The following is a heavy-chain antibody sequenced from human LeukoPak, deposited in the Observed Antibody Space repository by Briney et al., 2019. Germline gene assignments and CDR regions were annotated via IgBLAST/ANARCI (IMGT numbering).Heavy chain of an antibody. V-gene: IGHV4-31*03. Sequence: SQTLSLTCTVSGGSISSGDYYWTWIRQHPGKGLEWIGYIYNSGTTYYNPSLESRVTISGDTSKNQFSLKLSSVTAADAAVYYCARTAGWSYGFDYWGQGTLVTVSS. CDR2: IYNSGTT. CDR1: GGSISSGDYY. D-gene: IGHD3-16*01. CDR3: ARTAGWSYGFDY. J-gene: IGHJ4*02.